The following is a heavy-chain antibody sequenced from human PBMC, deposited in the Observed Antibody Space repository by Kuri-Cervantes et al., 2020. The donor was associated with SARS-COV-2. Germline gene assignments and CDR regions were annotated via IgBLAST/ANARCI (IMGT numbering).Heavy chain of an antibody. CDR1: GYSLSSGYY. V-gene: IGHV4-38-2*01. Sequence: GSLRLSCGVSGYSLSSGYYWGWIRQPPGRGLEWIGSIYHSGSTYYNPSLKSRVTISVDTSKNQFSLKLSSVTAADTAVYYCARQGLETPYNWFDPWGQGTLVTVSS. J-gene: IGHJ5*02. D-gene: IGHD1-1*01. CDR2: IYHSGST. CDR3: ARQGLETPYNWFDP.